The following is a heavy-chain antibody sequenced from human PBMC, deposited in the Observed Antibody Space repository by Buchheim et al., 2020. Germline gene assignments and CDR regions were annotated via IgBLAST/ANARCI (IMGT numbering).Heavy chain of an antibody. CDR3: AKGYCSSTACSSDY. Sequence: EVQLLESGGGLVQPGGSLRLSCAASGFTFNNYAMSWVRQAPGKGLEWVSAISGGGFSTYYADSVKGRFTISRDNSKNTLYLQMNSLRAEDTAVYYCAKGYCSSTACSSDYWGRGTL. CDR2: ISGGGFST. CDR1: GFTFNNYA. D-gene: IGHD2-2*01. J-gene: IGHJ4*02. V-gene: IGHV3-23*01.